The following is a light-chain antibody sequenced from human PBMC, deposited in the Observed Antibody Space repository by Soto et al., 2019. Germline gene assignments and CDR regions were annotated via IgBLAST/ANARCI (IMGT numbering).Light chain of an antibody. CDR3: QQGNSFPLT. V-gene: IGKV1-12*01. CDR2: TAS. Sequence: DIQMTQPPSSVSASVGARVTITCRASQEINTWLAWFQQKPGEAPRLLIYTASSLQSGVPSRFSGSGSGTDFTLTISSLQPEDFATYYCQQGNSFPLTFGGGTKVEIK. CDR1: QEINTW. J-gene: IGKJ4*01.